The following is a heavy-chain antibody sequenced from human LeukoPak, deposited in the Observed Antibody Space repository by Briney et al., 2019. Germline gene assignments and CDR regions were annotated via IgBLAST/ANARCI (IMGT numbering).Heavy chain of an antibody. CDR1: GGTFSSYA. CDR3: ARRGVFGYSHDL. Sequence: GASVKVSCKASGGTFSSYAISWVRQAPGQGLEWMGRIIPILGIANYAQKFQGRVTITADKSTSTAYMELSSLRSEDTAVYYCARRGVFGYSHDLWGRGTLVTVSS. D-gene: IGHD5-18*01. CDR2: IIPILGIA. J-gene: IGHJ2*01. V-gene: IGHV1-69*04.